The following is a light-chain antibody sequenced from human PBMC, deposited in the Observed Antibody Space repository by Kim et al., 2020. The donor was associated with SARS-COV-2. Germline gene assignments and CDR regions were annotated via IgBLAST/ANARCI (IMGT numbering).Light chain of an antibody. CDR3: SVWDGSLQDVL. V-gene: IGLV1-44*01. CDR2: ASD. Sequence: QRVTIACSGSRSNIGRNAVNWYQQLPGAAPKLLIYASDQRPSGVPDRFSGSKSGSSASLAISGLQSDDEADYYCSVWDGSLQDVLFGGGTKVTVL. J-gene: IGLJ6*01. CDR1: RSNIGRNA.